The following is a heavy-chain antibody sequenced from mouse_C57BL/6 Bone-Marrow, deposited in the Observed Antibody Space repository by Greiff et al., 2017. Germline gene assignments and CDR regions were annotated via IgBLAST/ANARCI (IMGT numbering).Heavy chain of an antibody. CDR1: GYTFTSYW. V-gene: IGHV1-55*01. CDR2: IYPGSGST. J-gene: IGHJ2*01. Sequence: QVQLQQSGAELVKPGASVKMSCKASGYTFTSYWITWVKQRPGQGLEWIGDIYPGSGSTNYNEKFKSKATLTVDTSSSTAYMQLSSLTSEDSAVYYCARGGSYYSNYVLYYFDYWGQGTTLTVSS. D-gene: IGHD2-5*01. CDR3: ARGGSYYSNYVLYYFDY.